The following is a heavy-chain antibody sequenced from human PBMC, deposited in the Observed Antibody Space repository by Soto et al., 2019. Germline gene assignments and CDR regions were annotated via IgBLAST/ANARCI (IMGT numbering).Heavy chain of an antibody. Sequence: QVQLVQSGAEVKKPGSSVKVSCKASGGSFSNFVISWVRQAPGQGLEWMGGIIPNFGTTNYAQKFQDKVTLTADETTRTAYLELSGLTSKDPSVYYCARDVGGEAIIRYWGQGNLVSVSS. CDR3: ARDVGGEAIIRY. D-gene: IGHD3-16*01. CDR1: GGSFSNFV. J-gene: IGHJ4*02. CDR2: IIPNFGTT. V-gene: IGHV1-69*01.